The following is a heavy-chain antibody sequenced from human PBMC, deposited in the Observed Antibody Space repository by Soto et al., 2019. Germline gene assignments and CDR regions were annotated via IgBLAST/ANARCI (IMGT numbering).Heavy chain of an antibody. V-gene: IGHV3-30*18. CDR3: AKDRGPYYYYGMDV. CDR2: ISYDGSNK. Sequence: GGSLRLSCAASGFTFGSYGMHWVRQAPGKGLEWVAVISYDGSNKYYADSVKGRFTISRDNSKNTLYLQMNSLRAEDTAVYYCAKDRGPYYYYGMDVWGQGTTVTVSS. CDR1: GFTFGSYG. J-gene: IGHJ6*02.